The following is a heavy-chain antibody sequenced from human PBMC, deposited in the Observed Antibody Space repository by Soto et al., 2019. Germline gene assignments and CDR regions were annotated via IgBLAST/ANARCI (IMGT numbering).Heavy chain of an antibody. CDR3: ASAGKYYYGSGRPYYYGMDV. CDR2: ISGYNGNT. D-gene: IGHD3-10*01. CDR1: GYTFTSYG. Sequence: QVQLVQSGAEVKKPGASVKVSCKASGYTFTSYGVSWVRQAPGQGLEWMGWISGYNGNTNYAQKLQGRVTMTTDTSTSTAYMELRCLTSDDTAVYYCASAGKYYYGSGRPYYYGMDVWGQGITVTVSS. V-gene: IGHV1-18*04. J-gene: IGHJ6*02.